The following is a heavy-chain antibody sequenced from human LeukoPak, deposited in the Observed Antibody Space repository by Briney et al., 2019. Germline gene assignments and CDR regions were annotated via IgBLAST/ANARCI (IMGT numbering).Heavy chain of an antibody. V-gene: IGHV1-69*02. J-gene: IGHJ6*02. CDR3: ARIPSGDVDTAMVMYYHYGMGV. Sequence: SVKVSCKASGGTFSSHTISWVRQAPEQGLEWMGRIIPLFGIVNYAQKFQDRVTITADKSTSTAYMEVSSLRSEDTAVYYCARIPSGDVDTAMVMYYHYGMGVWGQGITVTVSS. D-gene: IGHD5-18*01. CDR2: IIPLFGIV. CDR1: GGTFSSHT.